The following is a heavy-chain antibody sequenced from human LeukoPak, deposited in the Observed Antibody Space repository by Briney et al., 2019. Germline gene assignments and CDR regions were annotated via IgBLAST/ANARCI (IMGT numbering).Heavy chain of an antibody. CDR3: ARVDFWSGHPQRGDAFDI. CDR1: GGSISSYY. Sequence: PSETLSLTCTDSGGSISSYYWSWIRQPPGTGLEWIGYIYYSGSTNYNPSLKSRVTISVDTSKNQFSLKLSSVTDADTAVYYCARVDFWSGHPQRGDAFDIWGQGTMVTVSS. V-gene: IGHV4-59*12. D-gene: IGHD3-3*01. CDR2: IYYSGST. J-gene: IGHJ3*02.